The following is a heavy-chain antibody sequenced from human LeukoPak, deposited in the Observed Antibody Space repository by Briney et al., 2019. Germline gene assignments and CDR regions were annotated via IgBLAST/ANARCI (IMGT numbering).Heavy chain of an antibody. D-gene: IGHD4-11*01. V-gene: IGHV4-34*01. CDR2: IHPGGST. CDR1: GGSISSYY. CDR3: ARGVDSRKIGY. Sequence: SETLSLTCTVSGGSISSYYWNWIRQPPGKGLEWIGEIHPGGSTNYNPSLKSRVTMSIDTSNNQFSLKLTSVKAADTAVYYCARGVDSRKIGYWGQGSLVTVSP. J-gene: IGHJ4*02.